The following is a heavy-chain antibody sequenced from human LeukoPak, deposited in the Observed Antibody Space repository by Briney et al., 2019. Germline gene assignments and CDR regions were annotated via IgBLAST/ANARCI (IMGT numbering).Heavy chain of an antibody. V-gene: IGHV4-59*01. D-gene: IGHD3-16*02. J-gene: IGHJ3*02. CDR2: IYYSGST. Sequence: PSETLSLTCTVSGGSISSYYWSWLRQPPGKGLEWIGYIYYSGSTNYNPSLKSRVTISVDTSKNQFSLKLSSVTAADTAVYYCARTGRSDPPQVYAFDIWGQGTMVTVSS. CDR1: GGSISSYY. CDR3: ARTGRSDPPQVYAFDI.